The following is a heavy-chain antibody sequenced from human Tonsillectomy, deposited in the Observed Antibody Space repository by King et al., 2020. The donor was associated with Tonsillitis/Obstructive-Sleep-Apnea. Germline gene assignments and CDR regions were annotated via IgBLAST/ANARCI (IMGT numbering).Heavy chain of an antibody. J-gene: IGHJ4*02. CDR2: IRGKAYGGTT. D-gene: IGHD1-26*01. Sequence: VQLVESGGGLVQPGRSLRLSCTVSGFTFGDYAMNWVRQAPGKGLEWVSFIRGKAYGGTTEYAASVKGRFTISRDDSKNIAYLQMNSLKSEDTAVYYCTRDPSGSSFDYWGQGTLVTVSS. CDR3: TRDPSGSSFDY. V-gene: IGHV3-49*04. CDR1: GFTFGDYA.